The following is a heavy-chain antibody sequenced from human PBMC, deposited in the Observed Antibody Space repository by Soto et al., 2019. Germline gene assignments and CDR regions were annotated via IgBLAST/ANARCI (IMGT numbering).Heavy chain of an antibody. J-gene: IGHJ5*02. D-gene: IGHD4-17*01. V-gene: IGHV3-53*01. Sequence: PGGSLRLSCAASGFTVSSDYMSWVRQAPGKGLEWVSVIYTGGSTYYADSVKGRFTFSRDNSKNTLYLQMSSLRAEDTAVYYCARAYGGNTARFDPWGQGTLVTVSS. CDR1: GFTVSSDY. CDR3: ARAYGGNTARFDP. CDR2: IYTGGST.